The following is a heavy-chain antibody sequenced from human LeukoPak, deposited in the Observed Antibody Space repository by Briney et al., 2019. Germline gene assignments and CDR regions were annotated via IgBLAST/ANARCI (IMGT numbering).Heavy chain of an antibody. D-gene: IGHD4-17*01. V-gene: IGHV4-4*07. CDR1: GGSISSYY. CDR3: ARERDYGDYAQNWFDP. CDR2: IYTSGST. J-gene: IGHJ5*02. Sequence: SETLSLTCTVSGGSISSYYWSWIRQPAGKGLEWIGRIYTSGSTNYNPSLKSRVTMSVDTSKNQFSLKLSSVTAADTAVYYCARERDYGDYAQNWFDPWSQGTLVTVSS.